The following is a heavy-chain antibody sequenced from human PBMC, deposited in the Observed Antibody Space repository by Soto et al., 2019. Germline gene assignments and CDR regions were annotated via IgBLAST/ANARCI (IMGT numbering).Heavy chain of an antibody. CDR2: IHFSGST. CDR3: ARASGSWDVLDP. J-gene: IGHJ5*02. CDR1: CVSISSGTYY. V-gene: IGHV4-31*03. Sequence: SETLSLTCTFSCVSISSGTYYWAWIRQHPGKGLEWIGYIHFSGSTYYNPSLKSRVSMSVDTSRNQFSLKVVSVTAADTAVYYCARASGSWDVLDPWGQGTLVTVSS. D-gene: IGHD6-13*01.